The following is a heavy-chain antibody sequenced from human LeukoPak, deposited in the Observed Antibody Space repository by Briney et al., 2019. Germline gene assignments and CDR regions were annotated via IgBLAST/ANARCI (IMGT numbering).Heavy chain of an antibody. D-gene: IGHD1-26*01. V-gene: IGHV3-73*01. CDR3: SSTLSGSYSFDY. CDR1: GLTSTGST. J-gene: IGHJ4*02. Sequence: GGSLRLSCAASGLTSTGSTLHWVRQASGKGLEWVGRIRSKANSYATAYAASVKGRFTISRDDSKNTAYLQINSLQTEDTAVYYCSSTLSGSYSFDYWGQGTLVTVSS. CDR2: IRSKANSYAT.